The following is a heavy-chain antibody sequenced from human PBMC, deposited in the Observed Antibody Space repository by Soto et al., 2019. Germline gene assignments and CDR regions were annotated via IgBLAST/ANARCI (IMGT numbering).Heavy chain of an antibody. Sequence: ASETLSLTCTVSGGSISSYYWSWIRQPPGKGLEWIGYIYYSGSTNYNPSLKSRVTISVDTSKNQFSLKMSSVTAADTAVYYCGRGLRYFVWLYNLGGMGVCGRVTAFTV. CDR1: GGSISSYY. D-gene: IGHD3-9*01. CDR2: IYYSGST. J-gene: IGHJ6*02. V-gene: IGHV4-59*01. CDR3: GRGLRYFVWLYNLGGMGV.